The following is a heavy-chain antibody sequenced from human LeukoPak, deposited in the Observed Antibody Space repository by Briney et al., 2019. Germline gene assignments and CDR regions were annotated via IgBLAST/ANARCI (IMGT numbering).Heavy chain of an antibody. CDR2: IYYSGST. V-gene: IGHV4-59*01. CDR3: ARAGGYDQLDYYYGMDV. J-gene: IGHJ6*04. Sequence: PSETLSLTCTVSGGSISSYYWSWIRQPPGKGLEWIGHIYYSGSTNYNPSLKSRVTISVDTSKNQFSLKLSSVTAADTAVYYCARAGGYDQLDYYYGMDVWGKGTTVTVSS. D-gene: IGHD5-12*01. CDR1: GGSISSYY.